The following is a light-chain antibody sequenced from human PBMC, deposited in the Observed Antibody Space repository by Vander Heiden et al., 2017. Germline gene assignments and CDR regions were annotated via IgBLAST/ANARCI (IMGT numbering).Light chain of an antibody. J-gene: IGKJ1*01. CDR2: GAS. Sequence: EIVMTQSPATLSVSPGERATLYSRANQSVSSNLAWYQQKPGQAPRLLIYGASTRATGIPARFSGSGSGTEFTLTISSLQSEDFAVYYCQQYNNWPPWTFGQGTKVEIK. V-gene: IGKV3-15*01. CDR3: QQYNNWPPWT. CDR1: QSVSSN.